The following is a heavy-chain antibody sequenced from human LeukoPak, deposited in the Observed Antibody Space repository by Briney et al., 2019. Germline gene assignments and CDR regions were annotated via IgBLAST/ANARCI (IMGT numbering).Heavy chain of an antibody. CDR1: GGSISSGSYY. CDR2: IYYSGST. Sequence: SETLSLTCTVSGGSISSGSYYWSWIRQPPGKGLEWIGYIYYSGSTNYNPSLKSRVTISVDTSKNQFSLKLSSVTAADTAVYYCAGLAYCGGDCYEDYWGQGTLVTVSS. CDR3: AGLAYCGGDCYEDY. V-gene: IGHV4-61*01. J-gene: IGHJ4*02. D-gene: IGHD2-21*02.